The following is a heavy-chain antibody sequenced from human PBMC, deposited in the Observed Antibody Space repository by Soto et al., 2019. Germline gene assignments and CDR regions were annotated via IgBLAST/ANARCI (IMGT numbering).Heavy chain of an antibody. CDR1: GFTFSSYA. J-gene: IGHJ6*03. Sequence: GGSLRLSCAASGFTFSSYAMSWVRQAPGKGLEWVSAISGSGGSTYYADSVKGRFTISRDNSKNTLYLQMNSLRAEDTAVYYCAKSPLVGDILTGYYYYYYMDVWGKGTTVTVSS. CDR3: AKSPLVGDILTGYYYYYYMDV. D-gene: IGHD3-9*01. V-gene: IGHV3-23*01. CDR2: ISGSGGST.